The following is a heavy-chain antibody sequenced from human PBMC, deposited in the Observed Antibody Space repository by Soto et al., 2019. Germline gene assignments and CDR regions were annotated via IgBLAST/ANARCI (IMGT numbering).Heavy chain of an antibody. Sequence: ASVKVSCKASGFTFTSSAVQWVRQARGQRLEWIGWIVVGSGNTNYAQKFQERVTITRDMSTSTAYMELSSLRSEDTAVYYCAAFPGYYYDSSGYYYGWFDPWGQGTLVTVSS. V-gene: IGHV1-58*01. CDR2: IVVGSGNT. J-gene: IGHJ5*02. D-gene: IGHD3-22*01. CDR1: GFTFTSSA. CDR3: AAFPGYYYDSSGYYYGWFDP.